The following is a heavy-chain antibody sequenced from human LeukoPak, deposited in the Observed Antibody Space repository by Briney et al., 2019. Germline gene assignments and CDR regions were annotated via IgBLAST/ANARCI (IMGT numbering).Heavy chain of an antibody. CDR2: VYYSGTT. CDR1: GGSISSSRYY. J-gene: IGHJ3*01. CDR3: SRHRALDDGDYWAFDF. D-gene: IGHD4-17*01. Sequence: SETLSLTCTVSGGSISSSRYYWGWIRQPPGKGLEWIGSVYYSGTTYYSPSLKSRLTISVDTSNNQFSLKLSSVTAADTALYYCSRHRALDDGDYWAFDFWGQGTMVTVSS. V-gene: IGHV4-39*01.